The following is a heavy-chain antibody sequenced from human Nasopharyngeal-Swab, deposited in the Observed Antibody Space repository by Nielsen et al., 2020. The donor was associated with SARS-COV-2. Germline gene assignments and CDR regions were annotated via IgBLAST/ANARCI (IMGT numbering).Heavy chain of an antibody. J-gene: IGHJ2*01. Sequence: SVKVSCKASGGTFSSYAISWVRQAPAQGLEWMGGIIPIFGTANYAQKFQGRVTITADKSTSTAYMALSSLRSEDTAVYYCARGQGYNYDWYFDLWGRGTLVTVSS. CDR3: ARGQGYNYDWYFDL. V-gene: IGHV1-69*06. CDR1: GGTFSSYA. CDR2: IIPIFGTA. D-gene: IGHD5-24*01.